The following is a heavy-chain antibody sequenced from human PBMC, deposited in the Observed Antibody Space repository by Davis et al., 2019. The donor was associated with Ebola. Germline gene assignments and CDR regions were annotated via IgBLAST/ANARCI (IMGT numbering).Heavy chain of an antibody. CDR3: ATGELLAEYFQH. J-gene: IGHJ1*01. D-gene: IGHD1-26*01. V-gene: IGHV3-23*01. CDR1: GFTFSSYA. CDR2: ISGSGGST. Sequence: GESLKISCAASGFTFSSYAMSWVRQAPGKGLEWVSAISGSGGSTYYADSVKGRFTISRDNSKNTLYLQMNSLRAEDTAVYYCATGELLAEYFQHWGQGTLVTVSS.